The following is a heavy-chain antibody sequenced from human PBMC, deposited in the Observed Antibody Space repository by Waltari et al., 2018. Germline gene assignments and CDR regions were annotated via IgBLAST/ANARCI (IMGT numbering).Heavy chain of an antibody. CDR1: GYSISSGYY. V-gene: IGHV4-38-2*02. D-gene: IGHD1-1*01. Sequence: QVQLQESGPGLVKPSETLSLTCTVSGYSISSGYYWGWIRQPPGKGLEWIGRIYHSGSTDYNPSLKSRVTISVDTSKNQFSLKLSSVTAADTAVYYCARDQLERHLEYYFDYWGQGTLVTVSS. J-gene: IGHJ4*02. CDR2: IYHSGST. CDR3: ARDQLERHLEYYFDY.